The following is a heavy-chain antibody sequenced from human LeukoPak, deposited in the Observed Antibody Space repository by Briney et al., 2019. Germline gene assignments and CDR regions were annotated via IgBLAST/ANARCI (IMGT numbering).Heavy chain of an antibody. CDR3: ARVVVHTMVRGENLEV. J-gene: IGHJ4*02. Sequence: ASVKVSCKASGYTFTSYDINWVRQATGQGLEWMGWMNPNSGNTGYAQKFQGRVTITADESTSTAYMELSSLRSEDTAVYYCARVVVHTMVRGENLEVWGQGTLVTVSS. D-gene: IGHD3-10*01. CDR2: MNPNSGNT. CDR1: GYTFTSYD. V-gene: IGHV1-8*01.